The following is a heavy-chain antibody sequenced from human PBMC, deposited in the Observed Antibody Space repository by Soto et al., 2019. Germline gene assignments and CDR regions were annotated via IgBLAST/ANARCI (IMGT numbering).Heavy chain of an antibody. D-gene: IGHD3-3*01. CDR3: ARGRSVTRPRASYYYYGMDV. V-gene: IGHV4-34*01. CDR1: GGSFSGYY. Sequence: SETLSLTCAVYGGSFSGYYWTWIRQPPGTGLEWIGYIYYSGSTNYNPSLESRVTLSVDTSTKQFSLKVSSVTASDTAMYYCARGRSVTRPRASYYYYGMDVWGQGTTVTVSS. J-gene: IGHJ6*02. CDR2: IYYSGST.